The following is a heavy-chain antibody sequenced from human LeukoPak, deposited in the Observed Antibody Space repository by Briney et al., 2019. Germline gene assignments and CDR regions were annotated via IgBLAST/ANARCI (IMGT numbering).Heavy chain of an antibody. CDR1: GFTFSNAW. CDR3: AVRLTGLFFDY. Sequence: PGGSLRLSCAASGFTFSNAWMSWVRQAPGKGLEWVSGITGSGGSTNYADSVKGRFTISRDNSKNTLYLQMSSLRAEDTAVYYCAVRLTGLFFDYWGQGTLVTVSS. J-gene: IGHJ4*02. CDR2: ITGSGGST. V-gene: IGHV3-23*01. D-gene: IGHD3-9*01.